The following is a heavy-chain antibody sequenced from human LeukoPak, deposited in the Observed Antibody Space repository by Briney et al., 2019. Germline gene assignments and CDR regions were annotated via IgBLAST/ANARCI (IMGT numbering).Heavy chain of an antibody. J-gene: IGHJ6*03. CDR1: GFTFSSYS. D-gene: IGHD6-19*01. CDR3: AREVDSSGWYGYYYYYMDV. Sequence: GGSLRLSCAASGFTFSSYSMNWVRQAPGKGLEWVSSISSSSSYIYYADSVKGRFTISRDNAKNSLYLQMNSLRAEDTAVYYCAREVDSSGWYGYYYYYMDVWGKGTTVTVSS. V-gene: IGHV3-21*01. CDR2: ISSSSSYI.